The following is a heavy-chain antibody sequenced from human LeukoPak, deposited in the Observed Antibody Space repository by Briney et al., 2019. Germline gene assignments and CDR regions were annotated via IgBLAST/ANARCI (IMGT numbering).Heavy chain of an antibody. V-gene: IGHV3-48*03. CDR3: ARDPKQYYDILTGLYYVDV. Sequence: PGGSLRLSCAASGFTFSNYEMNWVRQARGKGLEWVSYISSIDSTTYYADSVKGRFTISRDNAKNSLYLQMNSLRAEDTAVYYCARDPKQYYDILTGLYYVDVWGKGTTVTVSS. CDR1: GFTFSNYE. D-gene: IGHD3-9*01. CDR2: ISSIDSTT. J-gene: IGHJ6*03.